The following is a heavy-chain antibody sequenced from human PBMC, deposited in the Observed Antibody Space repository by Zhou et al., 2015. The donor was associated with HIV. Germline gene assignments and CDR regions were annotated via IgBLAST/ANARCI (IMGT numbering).Heavy chain of an antibody. J-gene: IGHJ6*02. CDR1: GGTFSSYA. CDR3: ARSLLPRGWIPPSLDYYYGMDV. D-gene: IGHD5-12*01. CDR2: IIPIFGTA. Sequence: QVQLVQSGAEVKKPGSSVKVSCKASGGTFSSYAISWVRQAPGQGLEWMGGIIPIFGTANYAQKFQGRVTITADKSTSTAYMELSSLRSEDTAVYYCARSLLPRGWIPPSLDYYYGMDVWGQGTTVTVSS. V-gene: IGHV1-69*06.